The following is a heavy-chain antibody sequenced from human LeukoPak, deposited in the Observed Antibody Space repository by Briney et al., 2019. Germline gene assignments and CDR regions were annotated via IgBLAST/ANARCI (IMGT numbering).Heavy chain of an antibody. V-gene: IGHV4-59*01. CDR1: GGSMSSYY. J-gene: IGHJ4*02. Sequence: SETLSLTCTVSGGSMSSYYWSWTRQPPGKGLEWIGYISYSGSTNYTPSLKSRVTISIDTSKNQFSLKLSSVTAADTAMYYCARGPMDSGYTYFDYWGQGTLVSVAS. CDR3: ARGPMDSGYTYFDY. CDR2: ISYSGST. D-gene: IGHD5-12*01.